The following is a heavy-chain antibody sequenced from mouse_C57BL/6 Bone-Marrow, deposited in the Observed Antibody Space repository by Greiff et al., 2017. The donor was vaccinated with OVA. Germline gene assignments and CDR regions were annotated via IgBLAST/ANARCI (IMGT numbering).Heavy chain of an antibody. J-gene: IGHJ3*01. Sequence: QVQLQQPGAELVRPGASVTLSCKASGYTFTDYEMPWVKQTPVHGLEWIGAIDPETGGTAYNQKFKGQAILTAAKSSSTAYMELRSLTSDDSAVYYCSYYDDYSAWFAYWGQGTLVTVSA. V-gene: IGHV1-15*01. CDR1: GYTFTDYE. CDR2: IDPETGGT. D-gene: IGHD2-3*01. CDR3: SYYDDYSAWFAY.